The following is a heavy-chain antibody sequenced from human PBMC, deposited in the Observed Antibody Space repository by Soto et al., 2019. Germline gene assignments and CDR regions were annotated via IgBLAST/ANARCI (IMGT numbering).Heavy chain of an antibody. V-gene: IGHV4-59*01. J-gene: IGHJ3*02. D-gene: IGHD3-16*01. Sequence: SETLSLTCTVSGGSISSYYWSWIRQPPGKGLEWIGYIYYSGSTNYNPSLKSRVTISVDTSKNQFSLKLSSVTAADTAMYYCAISTFYDYIWGSYISDAFDIWGQGTMVTVSS. CDR2: IYYSGST. CDR3: AISTFYDYIWGSYISDAFDI. CDR1: GGSISSYY.